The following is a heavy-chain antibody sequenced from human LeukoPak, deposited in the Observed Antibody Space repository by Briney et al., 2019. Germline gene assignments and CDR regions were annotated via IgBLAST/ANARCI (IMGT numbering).Heavy chain of an antibody. J-gene: IGHJ6*04. V-gene: IGHV3-48*03. CDR1: GFTFSSYE. CDR2: ISSSGSVI. Sequence: GGSLRLACAASGFTFSSYEMNWVRQAPGKGLDWVSHISSSGSVIYYADSVKGRFTISRDNAKNSLYLQMNSLRPEDTAVYYCARVGHLDVWGKGTTVTVSS. CDR3: ARVGHLDV.